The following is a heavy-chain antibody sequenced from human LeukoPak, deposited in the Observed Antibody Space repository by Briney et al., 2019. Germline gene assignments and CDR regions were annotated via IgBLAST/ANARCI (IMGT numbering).Heavy chain of an antibody. Sequence: GGSLRLSCAASGFTFSSYSMNWVRQAPGKGLEWVSSISSSSSYIYYADSVKGRLTISRDNAKNSLYLQMNSLRAEDTAVYYCARDSIYDSSTPVGYWGQGTLVTVSS. V-gene: IGHV3-21*01. CDR1: GFTFSSYS. J-gene: IGHJ4*02. D-gene: IGHD3-22*01. CDR3: ARDSIYDSSTPVGY. CDR2: ISSSSSYI.